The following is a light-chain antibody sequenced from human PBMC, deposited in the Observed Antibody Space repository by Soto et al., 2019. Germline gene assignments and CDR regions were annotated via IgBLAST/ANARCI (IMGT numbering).Light chain of an antibody. CDR1: SSDVGGYDQ. Sequence: QSVLTQPASVSGSPGRSIAISCTGTSSDVGGYDQVSWYQQHPGKAPKLMIYAVTTRPSGVSNRFSGSKSGNTASLTISGLQAEDEADYYCSSYTGSGTFFGGGTKVTVL. CDR3: SSYTGSGTF. V-gene: IGLV2-14*01. CDR2: AVT. J-gene: IGLJ2*01.